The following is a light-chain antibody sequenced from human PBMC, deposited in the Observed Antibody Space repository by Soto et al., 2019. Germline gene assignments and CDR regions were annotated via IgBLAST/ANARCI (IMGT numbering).Light chain of an antibody. CDR1: SNDVGGYNY. V-gene: IGLV2-14*01. J-gene: IGLJ1*01. CDR3: SSYTSSSSSYV. Sequence: QSVLTQPASVSGAPGQSITISCTGTSNDVGGYNYVSWYQQHPGKAPKLMIYDVSNRPSGVSNRFSGSESGNTASLTISGLQAEDEADYYCSSYTSSSSSYVFGTGTKVTVL. CDR2: DVS.